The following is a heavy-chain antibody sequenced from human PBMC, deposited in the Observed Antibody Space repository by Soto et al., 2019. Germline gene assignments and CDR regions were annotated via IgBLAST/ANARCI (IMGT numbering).Heavy chain of an antibody. Sequence: QVQLVESGGGVVQPGRSLRLSCAASGFTFSSYAMHWVRQAPGKGLEWVAVISYDGSNKYYADSVKGRFTISRDNSKNTLYLQLSSLRAEATAVYCCARDFGRGWTVDYWGQGTLVTVSS. CDR3: ARDFGRGWTVDY. D-gene: IGHD6-19*01. CDR2: ISYDGSNK. J-gene: IGHJ4*02. CDR1: GFTFSSYA. V-gene: IGHV3-30-3*01.